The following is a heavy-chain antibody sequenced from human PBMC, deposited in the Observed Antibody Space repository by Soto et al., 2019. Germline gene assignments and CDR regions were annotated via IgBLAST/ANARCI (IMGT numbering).Heavy chain of an antibody. J-gene: IGHJ6*02. CDR3: AKLQSSSSVYYYYGMDV. Sequence: GWSLRLSCAASGFTFSSYGMHWVRQAPGKGLEWVAVISYDGSNKYYADSVKGRFTISRDNSKNTLYLQMNSLRAEDTAVYYCAKLQSSSSVYYYYGMDVWGQGTPVTVSS. CDR1: GFTFSSYG. V-gene: IGHV3-30*18. D-gene: IGHD6-6*01. CDR2: ISYDGSNK.